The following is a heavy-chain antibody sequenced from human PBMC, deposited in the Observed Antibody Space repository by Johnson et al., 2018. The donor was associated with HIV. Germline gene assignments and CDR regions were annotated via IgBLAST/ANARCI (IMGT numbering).Heavy chain of an antibody. V-gene: IGHV3-66*01. CDR3: AKGLLIAAAHDAFDI. D-gene: IGHD6-13*01. CDR1: GFTVSRNY. J-gene: IGHJ3*02. Sequence: VQLVESGGGVVRPGGSLRLSCAASGFTVSRNYMSWVRQAPGKGLEWVSVIYSDGSTYYADSVKGRFTISRDTSKNTLYLQMNSLRAEDTAVYYCAKGLLIAAAHDAFDIWGQGTMVTVSS. CDR2: IYSDGST.